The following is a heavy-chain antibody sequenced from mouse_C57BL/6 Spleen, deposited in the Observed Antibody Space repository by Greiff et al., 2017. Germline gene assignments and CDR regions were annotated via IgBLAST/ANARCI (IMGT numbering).Heavy chain of an antibody. D-gene: IGHD1-1*01. J-gene: IGHJ2*01. CDR3: SGTTKSYFDY. Sequence: VKVVESGPELVKPGASVKISCKASGYSFTSYYIHWVKQRPGQGLEWIGWIYPGSGNTKYNEKFKGKATLTADTSSSTAYMQLSSLESEDSAVXYCSGTTKSYFDYWGQGTTLTVSS. V-gene: IGHV1-66*01. CDR2: IYPGSGNT. CDR1: GYSFTSYY.